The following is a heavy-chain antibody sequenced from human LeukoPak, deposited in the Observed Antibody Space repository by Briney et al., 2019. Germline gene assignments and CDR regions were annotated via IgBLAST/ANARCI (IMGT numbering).Heavy chain of an antibody. J-gene: IGHJ6*02. Sequence: GGSLRLSCAASGFTFSSYSMNWVRQAPGKGLEWVSSISSSSSYIYYADSVKGRFTISRDNAKNSLYLQMNSLRAEDTAVYYCARDLLVDYYGMGVWGQGTTVTVSS. CDR3: ARDLLVDYYGMGV. CDR1: GFTFSSYS. CDR2: ISSSSSYI. D-gene: IGHD6-6*01. V-gene: IGHV3-21*01.